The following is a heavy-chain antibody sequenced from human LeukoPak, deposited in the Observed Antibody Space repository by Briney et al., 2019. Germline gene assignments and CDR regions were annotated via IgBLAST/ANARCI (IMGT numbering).Heavy chain of an antibody. J-gene: IGHJ6*02. V-gene: IGHV3-30*18. CDR3: AKDLELYGMDV. Sequence: GGSLRLSCAASGFTFSSYGMQWVRQAPGKGLEWVAVISYDGSNKYYADSVKGRFTISRDNSKNTLYLQMNSLRAEDTAVYYCAKDLELYGMDVWGQGTTVTVSS. CDR2: ISYDGSNK. D-gene: IGHD1-26*01. CDR1: GFTFSSYG.